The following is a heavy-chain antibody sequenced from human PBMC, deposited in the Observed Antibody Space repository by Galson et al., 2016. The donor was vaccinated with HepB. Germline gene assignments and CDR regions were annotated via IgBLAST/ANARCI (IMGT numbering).Heavy chain of an antibody. Sequence: SLRLSCAVSAGTFKNYAMSWVRQAPGKGLEWVAAISGSGDRTSYEDSVRGRFTISRDNSKNTLFLRMNSVGVEDTAVYFCAKSGFFGELDKWGQGTGVVVSS. CDR1: AGTFKNYA. J-gene: IGHJ4*02. CDR3: AKSGFFGELDK. CDR2: ISGSGDRT. V-gene: IGHV3-23*01. D-gene: IGHD3-10*01.